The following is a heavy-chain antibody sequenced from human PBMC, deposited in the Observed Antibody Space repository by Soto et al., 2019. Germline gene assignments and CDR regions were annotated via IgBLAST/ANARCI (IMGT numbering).Heavy chain of an antibody. CDR2: IYWDDDK. V-gene: IGHV2-5*02. D-gene: IGHD3-3*01. CDR1: GFSLSTSGVG. Sequence: ESGPTLVNPTQTLTPTCTFSGFSLSTSGVGVGWIRQPPGKALEWLALIYWDDDKRYSPSLKSRLTITKDTSKNQVALTMTNMDPVDTATYYCAHRPRTSDFWSGYYQGYYFDYWGQGTLVTVSS. CDR3: AHRPRTSDFWSGYYQGYYFDY. J-gene: IGHJ4*02.